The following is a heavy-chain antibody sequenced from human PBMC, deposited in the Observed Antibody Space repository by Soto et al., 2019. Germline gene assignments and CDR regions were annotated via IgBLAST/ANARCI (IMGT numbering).Heavy chain of an antibody. CDR1: GYTFTGYA. V-gene: IGHV1-3*01. CDR2: INGGNGYT. J-gene: IGHJ5*02. Sequence: ASVKVSCKASGYTFTGYAVHWVRQAPGQRPEWMGWINGGNGYTKYSQKFQGRVSFTRDTSATTAYMELSSLRSEDSAVYYCASSTMVRGVWWIDPWGQGTQVTAPQ. D-gene: IGHD3-10*01. CDR3: ASSTMVRGVWWIDP.